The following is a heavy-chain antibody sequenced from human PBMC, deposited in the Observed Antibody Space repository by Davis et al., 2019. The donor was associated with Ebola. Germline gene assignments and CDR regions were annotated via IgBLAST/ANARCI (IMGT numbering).Heavy chain of an antibody. CDR1: SGSVNSNVYS. CDR3: AALFSGSYLAYVDV. D-gene: IGHD1-26*01. V-gene: IGHV4-61*08. J-gene: IGHJ6*03. Sequence: MPSETLSLTCTVASGSVNSNVYSWNWLRQSPEKGLEWIGFIYNRGTTNYNSSLNSRVTISKDTSRNQFSLELRSVTAADTAVYYCAALFSGSYLAYVDVWGKGTTVTVS. CDR2: IYNRGTT.